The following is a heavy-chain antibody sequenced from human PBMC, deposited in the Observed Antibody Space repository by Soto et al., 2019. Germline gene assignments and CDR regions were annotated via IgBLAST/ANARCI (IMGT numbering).Heavy chain of an antibody. Sequence: GGSLRLSCAASGFTFSSYAMSWVRQAPGKGLEWGSAISGSGGSTYYADSVKGRFTISRDNSKNTLYLQMNSLRAEDTAVYYCAKALGRDIVVVPAVRLHYFEYWGQGTLVTVSP. D-gene: IGHD2-2*01. CDR1: GFTFSSYA. J-gene: IGHJ4*02. CDR2: ISGSGGST. CDR3: AKALGRDIVVVPAVRLHYFEY. V-gene: IGHV3-23*01.